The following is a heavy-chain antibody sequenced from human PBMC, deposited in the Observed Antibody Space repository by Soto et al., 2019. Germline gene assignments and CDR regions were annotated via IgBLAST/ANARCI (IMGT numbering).Heavy chain of an antibody. Sequence: SLRLSCAASGFTFSSYGMHWVRQAPGKGLEWVAVISYDGSNKYYADSVKGRFTISRDNSKNTLYLQMNSLRAEDTAVYYCAKDLRVGFGGPYYCYGMDVWGQGTTVTVSS. CDR1: GFTFSSYG. V-gene: IGHV3-30*18. CDR3: AKDLRVGFGGPYYCYGMDV. J-gene: IGHJ6*02. D-gene: IGHD3-10*01. CDR2: ISYDGSNK.